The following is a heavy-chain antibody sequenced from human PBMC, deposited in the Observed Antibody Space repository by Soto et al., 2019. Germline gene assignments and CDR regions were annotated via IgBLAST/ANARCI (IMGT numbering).Heavy chain of an antibody. Sequence: QVQLVQSGAEVKKPGASVKVSCKASGYTFTSYAMHWVRQAPGQRLEWMGWINAGNGNTKYSQKFQGRVTITRDTSASTAYMELSSLRSEDTAVYYCARGYQGAVAGTVPDYWGQGTLVTVSS. J-gene: IGHJ4*02. D-gene: IGHD6-19*01. CDR1: GYTFTSYA. CDR2: INAGNGNT. V-gene: IGHV1-3*01. CDR3: ARGYQGAVAGTVPDY.